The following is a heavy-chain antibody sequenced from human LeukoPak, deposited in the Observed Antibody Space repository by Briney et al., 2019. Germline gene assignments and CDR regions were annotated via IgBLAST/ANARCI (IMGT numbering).Heavy chain of an antibody. D-gene: IGHD1-26*01. V-gene: IGHV3-9*01. CDR3: AKDIVGATLGYFDL. CDR2: ISWNSGSI. CDR1: GFTFDDYA. Sequence: GGSLRLSCAASGFTFDDYAMHWVRQAPGKGLEWVSGISWNSGSIGYADSVKGRFTISRDNAKNSLYLQMNSLRAEDTALYYCAKDIVGATLGYFDLWGRGTLVTVSS. J-gene: IGHJ2*01.